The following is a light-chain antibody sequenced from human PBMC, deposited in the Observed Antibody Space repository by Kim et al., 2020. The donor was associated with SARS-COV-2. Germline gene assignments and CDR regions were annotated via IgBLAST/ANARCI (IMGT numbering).Light chain of an antibody. Sequence: PGKRAPLSCRASHSVSTNIAWYQQKPGQAPRLLIYGASTRATGIPARFSGSGSGTEFTLTISSLQSEDFAVYYCQEYNNWPPLTFGGGTKVDIK. J-gene: IGKJ4*01. CDR3: QEYNNWPPLT. CDR1: HSVSTN. V-gene: IGKV3-15*01. CDR2: GAS.